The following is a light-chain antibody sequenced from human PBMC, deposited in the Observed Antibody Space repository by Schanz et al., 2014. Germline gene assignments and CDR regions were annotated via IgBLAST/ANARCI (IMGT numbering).Light chain of an antibody. J-gene: IGLJ3*02. V-gene: IGLV1-36*01. CDR3: AAWNDSLNGPV. Sequence: QSVLTQPPSVSEAPRQRVTISCSGSSSNIGNNAVNWYQHVSGKPPKLLIYNDDLLPSGVSDRFSASKPGTSASLAISGLQSEDEADYFCAAWNDSLNGPVFGGGTKLTVL. CDR1: SSNIGNNA. CDR2: NDD.